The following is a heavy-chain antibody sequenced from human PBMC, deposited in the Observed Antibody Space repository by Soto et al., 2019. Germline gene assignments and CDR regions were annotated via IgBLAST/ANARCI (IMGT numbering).Heavy chain of an antibody. CDR2: IYHSGST. D-gene: IGHD3-10*01. CDR1: GGSISSSNW. V-gene: IGHV4-4*02. J-gene: IGHJ4*02. CDR3: ARDTYYYGSGSPKALDY. Sequence: QVQLQESGPGLVKPSGTLSLTCAVSGGSISSSNWWSWVRQTPGKGLEWIGEIYHSGSTNYNPSLKIRVTISVDKSKNQFSLKLSSVTAADTAVYYCARDTYYYGSGSPKALDYWGQGTLVTVSS.